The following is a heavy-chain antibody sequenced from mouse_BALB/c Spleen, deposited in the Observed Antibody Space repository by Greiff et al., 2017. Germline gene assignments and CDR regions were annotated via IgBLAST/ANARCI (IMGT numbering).Heavy chain of an antibody. J-gene: IGHJ4*01. CDR1: GFTFSSFG. CDR2: ISSGSSTI. D-gene: IGHD1-1*02. Sequence: VKLVESGGGLVQPGGSRKLSCAASGFTFSSFGMHWVRQAPEKGLEWVAYISSGSSTIYYADTVKGRFTISRDNPKNTLFLQMTSLRSEDTAMYYCARSGGNGYYAMDYWGQGTSVTVSS. V-gene: IGHV5-17*02. CDR3: ARSGGNGYYAMDY.